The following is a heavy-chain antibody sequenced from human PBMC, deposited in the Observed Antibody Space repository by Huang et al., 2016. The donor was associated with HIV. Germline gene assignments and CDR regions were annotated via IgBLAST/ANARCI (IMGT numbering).Heavy chain of an antibody. D-gene: IGHD3-22*01. CDR3: ARDPRIQSWLNFFDY. CDR2: SNSDGSST. V-gene: IGHV3-74*01. J-gene: IGHJ4*02. Sequence: EVQLVESGGGLVQPGGSLRLSCAASGFSISSYWMHWVRQAPGKGLVWVSRSNSDGSSTSYADSAKGRVTISRDNAKNTLYLQMNSLRAEDTAVYYCARDPRIQSWLNFFDYWGQGTLVSVSS. CDR1: GFSISSYW.